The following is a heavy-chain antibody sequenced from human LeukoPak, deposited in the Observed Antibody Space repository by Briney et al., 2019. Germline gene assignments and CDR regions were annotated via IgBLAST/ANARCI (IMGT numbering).Heavy chain of an antibody. CDR1: GYTFTSYA. CDR2: INAGNGNT. D-gene: IGHD2-15*01. CDR3: ARDVGYCSGGSCYQRHNWFDP. J-gene: IGHJ5*02. V-gene: IGHV1-3*01. Sequence: ASVKVSCKASGYTFTSYAMHWVRQAPGQRLEWMGWINAGNGNTKYSQKFQGRVTITRDTSASTAYMELSSLRSEDTAVYYCARDVGYCSGGSCYQRHNWFDPLGQGTLVTVSP.